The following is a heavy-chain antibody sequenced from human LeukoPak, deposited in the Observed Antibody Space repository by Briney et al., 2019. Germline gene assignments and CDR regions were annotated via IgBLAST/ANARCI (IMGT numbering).Heavy chain of an antibody. CDR2: INHSGST. J-gene: IGHJ5*02. D-gene: IGHD6-19*01. Sequence: SETLSLTCTVSGGSISSYYWSWIRQPPGKGLEWIGEINHSGSTNYNPSLKSRVTISVDTSKNQFSLKLSSVTAADTAAYYCARGFSKLSGYSSGWYKLSMRFDPWGQGTLVTVSS. V-gene: IGHV4-34*01. CDR3: ARGFSKLSGYSSGWYKLSMRFDP. CDR1: GGSISSYY.